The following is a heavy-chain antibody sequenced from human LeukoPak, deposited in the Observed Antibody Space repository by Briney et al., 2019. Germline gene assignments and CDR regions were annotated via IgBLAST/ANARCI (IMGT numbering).Heavy chain of an antibody. D-gene: IGHD3-10*01. V-gene: IGHV4-34*01. Sequence: SETLSLTCAVYGGSFSGYYWSWIRQPPGKGLEWIGEINHSGSTNYNPSLKSRVAISVDTSKNQFSLKLSSVTAADTAVYYCARTYYYGSGGYNWFDPWGQGTLVTVSS. CDR2: INHSGST. CDR3: ARTYYYGSGGYNWFDP. CDR1: GGSFSGYY. J-gene: IGHJ5*02.